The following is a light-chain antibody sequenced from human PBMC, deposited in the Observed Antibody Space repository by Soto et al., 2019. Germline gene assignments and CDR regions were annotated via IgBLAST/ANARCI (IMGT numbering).Light chain of an antibody. CDR3: QQYGSSPMYT. V-gene: IGKV3-20*01. CDR2: GAS. J-gene: IGKJ2*01. CDR1: QSVSSSY. Sequence: EIVLTQSPGTLSLSPGERATLSCRASQSVSSSYLAWYQQKPGQAPRLLIHGASSRTTGIPDRFSGSGSGTHFTLTISRLEPEDFAVYYCQQYGSSPMYTFGQATNLEIK.